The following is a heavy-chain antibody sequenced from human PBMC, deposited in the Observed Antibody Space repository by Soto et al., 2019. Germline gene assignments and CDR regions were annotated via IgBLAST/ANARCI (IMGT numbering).Heavy chain of an antibody. CDR2: ISTYSGDT. D-gene: IGHD5-12*01. V-gene: IGHV1-18*01. J-gene: IGHJ5*02. CDR3: ARHHGPTTSENWFDP. CDR1: GYTFFAYD. Sequence: ASVKVSCKASGYTFFAYDISWVRQAPGQGLEWMGWISTYSGDTKYAQKFQGRVTMTTDTSTTTAYLELRSLRSDDTAVYYCARHHGPTTSENWFDPWGQGNLVTFSS.